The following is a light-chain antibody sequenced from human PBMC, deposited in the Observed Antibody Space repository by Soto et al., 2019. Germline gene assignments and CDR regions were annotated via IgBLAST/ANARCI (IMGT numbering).Light chain of an antibody. CDR1: SSDVGGYNY. Sequence: QSALTQPRSVSGSPGQSVTISCTGTSSDVGGYNYVSWYQHHPGKAPKLMIYDVSKRPSGVPDRFSGSKSGNKASLTISGLQAEDEADYYCCSYAGSYSWVFGGGTKLTVL. V-gene: IGLV2-11*01. CDR2: DVS. J-gene: IGLJ3*02. CDR3: CSYAGSYSWV.